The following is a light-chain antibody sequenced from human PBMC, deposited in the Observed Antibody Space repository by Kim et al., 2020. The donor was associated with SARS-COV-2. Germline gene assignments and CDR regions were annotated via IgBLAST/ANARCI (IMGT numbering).Light chain of an antibody. V-gene: IGKV3-20*01. J-gene: IGKJ5*01. Sequence: SPGESATFSCRASQIVTSSYLAWYQQKPGQAPRLLIYGASSRATGIPDRFSGSVSGTDFTLTISRLEPEDFAVYYCQQYGSSLITFGQGTRLEIK. CDR2: GAS. CDR1: QIVTSSY. CDR3: QQYGSSLIT.